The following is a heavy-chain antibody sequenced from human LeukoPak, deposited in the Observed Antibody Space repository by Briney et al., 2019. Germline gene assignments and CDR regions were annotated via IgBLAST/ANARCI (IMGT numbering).Heavy chain of an antibody. V-gene: IGHV3-30-3*01. D-gene: IGHD3-16*01. CDR2: ISYDGDNE. CDR1: GFTFSNFA. J-gene: IGHJ6*02. Sequence: GGSLRLSCAASGFTFSNFAMHWVRQAPGKGLEWVTVISYDGDNEYYADSVKGQFTISRDNSKDRLYLQMNSLRPEDTAMYYCARVRGGRSWYYYGMDVWGRGTTVTVSS. CDR3: ARVRGGRSWYYYGMDV.